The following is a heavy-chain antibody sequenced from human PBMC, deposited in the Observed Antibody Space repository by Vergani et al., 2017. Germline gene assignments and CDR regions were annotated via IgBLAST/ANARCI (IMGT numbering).Heavy chain of an antibody. Sequence: EVQLVESGGGLVKPGGSLRLSCAASGFTFSNAWMSWVRQAPGKGLEWVGRIKSKTDGGTTDYAAPVKGRFTISRDDSKNTLYLQMNSLKTEDTAVYYCTTDGWIVVVPAAAHYYYYGMDVWGQGTTVTVSS. CDR3: TTDGWIVVVPAAAHYYYYGMDV. J-gene: IGHJ6*02. CDR1: GFTFSNAW. V-gene: IGHV3-15*01. D-gene: IGHD2-2*01. CDR2: IKSKTDGGTT.